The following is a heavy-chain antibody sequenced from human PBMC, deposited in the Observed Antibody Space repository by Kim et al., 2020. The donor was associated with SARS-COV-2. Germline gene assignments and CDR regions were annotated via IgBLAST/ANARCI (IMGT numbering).Heavy chain of an antibody. J-gene: IGHJ4*02. D-gene: IGHD4-17*01. CDR2: YN. CDR3: ARGTRDYPRD. V-gene: IGHV6-1*01. Sequence: YNDYAVSVKSRITINTDTSKNQFSLQLNSVTPEDTAVYYCARGTRDYPRDWGQGTLVTVSS.